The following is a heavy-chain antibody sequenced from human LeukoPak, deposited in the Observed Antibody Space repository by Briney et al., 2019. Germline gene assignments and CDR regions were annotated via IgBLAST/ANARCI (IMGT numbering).Heavy chain of an antibody. J-gene: IGHJ4*02. V-gene: IGHV1-2*02. CDR3: ARAYCGGDCYLYYLDY. CDR1: GYTFTGYY. Sequence: ASVKVSCKASGYTFTGYYMHWVRQAPGQGLEWMGWINPNSGGTNYAQKFQGRVTMTRDTSISTAYMELSRLRSDDTAVYYCARAYCGGDCYLYYLDYWGQGTLVTVSS. CDR2: INPNSGGT. D-gene: IGHD2-21*02.